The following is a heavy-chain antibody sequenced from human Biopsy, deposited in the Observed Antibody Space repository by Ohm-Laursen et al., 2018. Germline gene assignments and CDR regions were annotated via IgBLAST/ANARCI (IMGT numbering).Heavy chain of an antibody. CDR3: ARVLGGAYYSYAFDI. V-gene: IGHV1-18*04. Sequence: SVKVSCKTSDYTFYSYGITWVRRAPGQGLEWMGWITADEKNSVPKFQGRVTMTTDMSTSTAYMELRGLKSDDTAVYYCARVLGGAYYSYAFDIWGQGTLVIVSS. CDR1: DYTFYSYG. J-gene: IGHJ3*02. D-gene: IGHD1-26*01. CDR2: ITADEK.